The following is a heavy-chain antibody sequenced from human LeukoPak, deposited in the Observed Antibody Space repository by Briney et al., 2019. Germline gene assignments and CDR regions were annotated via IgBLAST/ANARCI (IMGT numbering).Heavy chain of an antibody. V-gene: IGHV1-18*01. D-gene: IGHD2-8*01. CDR2: ISAYNGNT. J-gene: IGHJ4*02. CDR1: GYTFTSYG. Sequence: GASVKVSCKASGYTFTSYGISWGRQAPGQGLEWMGWISAYNGNTNYAQKLQGRVTMTTDTSTSTAYMELRSLRSDDTAVYYCATSEWRADRFDYWGQGTLVTVSS. CDR3: ATSEWRADRFDY.